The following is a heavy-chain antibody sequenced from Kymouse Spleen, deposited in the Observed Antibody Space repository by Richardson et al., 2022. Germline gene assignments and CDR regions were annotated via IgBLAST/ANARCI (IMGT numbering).Heavy chain of an antibody. CDR3: ARERGLVATIADGD*TVWTS. CDR1: GFTFSDHY. D-gene: IGHD5-12*01. V-gene: IGHV3-72*01. Sequence: EVQLVESGGGLVQPGGSLRLSCAASGFTFSDHYMDWVRQAPGKGLEWVGRTRNKANSYTTEYAASVKGRFTISRDDSKNSLYLQMNSLKTEDTAVYYCARERGLVATIADGD*TVWTSGAKGPRSPSPQ. CDR2: TRNKANSYTT. J-gene: IGHJ6*02.